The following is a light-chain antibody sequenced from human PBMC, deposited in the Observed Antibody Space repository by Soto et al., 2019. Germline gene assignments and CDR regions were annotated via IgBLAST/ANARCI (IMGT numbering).Light chain of an antibody. Sequence: DIQVTQSPSTLSASVGDRVTITCRASQSISGWLAWYQQKPGKAPNLLIYKASTLESGVPSRFSGSGSGTEFTLTISGLQPDDLATYYCQQYNNYGSWTFGQGTKV. CDR3: QQYNNYGSWT. CDR2: KAS. J-gene: IGKJ1*01. V-gene: IGKV1-5*03. CDR1: QSISGW.